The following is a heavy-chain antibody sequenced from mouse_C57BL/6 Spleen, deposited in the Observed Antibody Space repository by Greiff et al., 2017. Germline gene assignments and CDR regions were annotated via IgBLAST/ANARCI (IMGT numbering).Heavy chain of an antibody. V-gene: IGHV1-82*01. D-gene: IGHD1-1*01. J-gene: IGHJ3*01. CDR1: GYAFSSSW. CDR2: IYPGDVDT. Sequence: QVQLQQSGPELVKPGASVKISCKASGYAFSSSWMNWVKQRPGKGLEWIGRIYPGDVDTKYNGKFKGKATLTADKSSLTASLQLSSLTSEDSAVYFCATYYYGSSYEAYWGQGTLVTVSA. CDR3: ATYYYGSSYEAY.